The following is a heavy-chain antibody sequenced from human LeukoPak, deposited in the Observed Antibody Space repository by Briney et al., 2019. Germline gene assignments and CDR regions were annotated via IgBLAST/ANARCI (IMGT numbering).Heavy chain of an antibody. V-gene: IGHV1-69*06. D-gene: IGHD1-26*01. CDR3: ARGVTIEVGATGYYFDY. CDR1: GGTFSSYA. J-gene: IGHJ4*02. Sequence: SVTVSCKASGGTFSSYAISWVRQAPGQGLEWMGGIIPIFGTANYAQKFQGRVTITADKSTSTAYMELSSLRSEDTAVYYCARGVTIEVGATGYYFDYWGQGTLVTVSS. CDR2: IIPIFGTA.